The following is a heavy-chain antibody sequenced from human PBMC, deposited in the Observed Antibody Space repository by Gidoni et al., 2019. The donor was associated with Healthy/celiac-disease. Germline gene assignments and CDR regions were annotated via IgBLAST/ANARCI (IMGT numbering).Heavy chain of an antibody. CDR3: ARVRETYYDFWSGYYPYYMDV. CDR1: GGSISSYY. D-gene: IGHD3-3*01. J-gene: IGHJ6*03. V-gene: IGHV4-59*01. CDR2: IYYSGST. Sequence: QVQLQESGPGLVKPSETLSLTCTVSGGSISSYYWSWIRQPPGKGLEWIGYIYYSGSTNYNPSLKSRVTISVDTSKNQFSLKLSSVTAADTAVYYCARVRETYYDFWSGYYPYYMDVWGKGTTVTVSS.